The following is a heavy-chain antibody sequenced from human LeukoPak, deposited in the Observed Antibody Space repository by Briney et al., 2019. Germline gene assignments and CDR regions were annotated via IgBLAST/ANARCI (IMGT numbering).Heavy chain of an antibody. CDR1: GYTFTGYH. CDR3: ARGPLKGDFDY. CDR2: INPNSGDT. V-gene: IGHV1-2*06. Sequence: ASVKVSCRASGYTFTGYHIHWVRQAPGQGLEWMGRINPNSGDTNYAQNFQGRVTMTRDTSINTAYMELSRLRSDDTAVYYCARGPLKGDFDYWGQGTLVTVSS. J-gene: IGHJ4*02.